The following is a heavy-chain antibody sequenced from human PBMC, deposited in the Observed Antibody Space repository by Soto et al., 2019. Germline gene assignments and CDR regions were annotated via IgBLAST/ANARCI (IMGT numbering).Heavy chain of an antibody. CDR1: GGSFSGYY. V-gene: IGHV4-34*01. D-gene: IGHD2-2*01. CDR3: AREVRLFDCSSTSCYVYYYGMDV. Sequence: SETLSLTCAVYGGSFSGYYWSWIRQPPGKGLEWIGEINHSGSTNYNPSLKSRVTISVDTSKNQFSLKLSSVTAADTAVYYCAREVRLFDCSSTSCYVYYYGMDVWGQGTTVTVSS. J-gene: IGHJ6*02. CDR2: INHSGST.